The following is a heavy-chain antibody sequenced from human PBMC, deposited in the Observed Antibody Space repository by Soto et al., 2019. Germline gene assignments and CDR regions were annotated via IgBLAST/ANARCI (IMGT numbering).Heavy chain of an antibody. CDR1: GGSISGYY. CDR3: AREIHSSSQYFGF. CDR2: IYYSGST. D-gene: IGHD6-13*01. V-gene: IGHV4-59*01. J-gene: IGHJ4*02. Sequence: QVQLQASGPGLVKPSETLSLTCSVSGGSISGYYWSWIRQPPGKGLEWIGYIYYSGSTNYNPSLKSRVTITVDTSKNPFSLKLSSVTAADTAVYYCAREIHSSSQYFGFWGQGTLVTVSS.